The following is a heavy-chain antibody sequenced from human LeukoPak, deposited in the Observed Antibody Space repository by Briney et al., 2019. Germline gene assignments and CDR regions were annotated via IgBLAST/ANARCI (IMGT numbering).Heavy chain of an antibody. J-gene: IGHJ5*02. V-gene: IGHV4-38-2*02. CDR1: GYSISSGYY. D-gene: IGHD4-17*01. CDR3: ASCAEDGDYRTSSRDGDWFDP. Sequence: SETLSLTCTVSGYSISSGYYWGWIRQPPGKGLEWIGSIYHSGSTYYNPSLKSRVTISVDTSKNQFSLKLSSVTAADTAVYYCASCAEDGDYRTSSRDGDWFDPWGPGTLVTVSS. CDR2: IYHSGST.